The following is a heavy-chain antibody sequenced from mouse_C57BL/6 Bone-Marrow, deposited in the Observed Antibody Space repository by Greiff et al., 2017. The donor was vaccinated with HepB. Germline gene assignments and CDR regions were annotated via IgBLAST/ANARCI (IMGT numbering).Heavy chain of an antibody. CDR2: ISNGGGST. CDR3: ARLGVITTVVAFYYFDY. D-gene: IGHD1-1*01. V-gene: IGHV5-12*01. CDR1: GFTFSDYY. J-gene: IGHJ2*01. Sequence: EVQRVESGGGLVQPGGSLKLSCAASGFTFSDYYMYWVRQTPEKRLEWVAYISNGGGSTYYPDTVKGRFTISRDNAKNTLYLQMSRLKSEDTAMYYCARLGVITTVVAFYYFDYWGQGTTLTVSS.